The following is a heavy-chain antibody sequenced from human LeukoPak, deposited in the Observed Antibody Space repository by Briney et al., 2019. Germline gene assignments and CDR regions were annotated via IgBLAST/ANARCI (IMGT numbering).Heavy chain of an antibody. V-gene: IGHV4-34*01. CDR1: GGSISSYY. CDR3: ARALPVVPAANNWFDP. Sequence: PSETLSLTCTVSGGSISSYYWSWIRQPPGKGLEWVGEINHSGSTNYNPSLKSRVTISVDTSKNQFSLKLSSVTAADTAVYYCARALPVVPAANNWFDPWGQGTLVTVSS. D-gene: IGHD2-2*01. CDR2: INHSGST. J-gene: IGHJ5*02.